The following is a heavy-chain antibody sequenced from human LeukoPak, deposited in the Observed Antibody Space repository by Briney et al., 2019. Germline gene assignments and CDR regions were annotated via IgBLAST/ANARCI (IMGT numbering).Heavy chain of an antibody. Sequence: SGKVSCKASGGTCSSLAISWVRQANGQALEWMGGIIPIFGTANYAQKFQGRVTITADESTSTAYMELSSLRSEDTAVYYCAVAVAGTEDYWGQGTLVTVSS. CDR2: IIPIFGTA. CDR3: AVAVAGTEDY. J-gene: IGHJ4*02. D-gene: IGHD6-19*01. V-gene: IGHV1-69*13. CDR1: GGTCSSLA.